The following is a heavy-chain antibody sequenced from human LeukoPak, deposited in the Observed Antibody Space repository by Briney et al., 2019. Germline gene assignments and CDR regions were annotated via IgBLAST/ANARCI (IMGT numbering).Heavy chain of an antibody. D-gene: IGHD6-13*01. V-gene: IGHV3-23*01. CDR3: AKARGSEIAAATNY. J-gene: IGHJ4*02. CDR2: IIGSGAST. CDR1: GFTFSSYA. Sequence: RGSLRLSCAASGFTFSSYAMSWVRQAPGKGLEWVSVIIGSGASTYYADSVKGRFTISRGNSNNTMYLQMNSLRAEDTAVYYCAKARGSEIAAATNYWGQGALVTVSS.